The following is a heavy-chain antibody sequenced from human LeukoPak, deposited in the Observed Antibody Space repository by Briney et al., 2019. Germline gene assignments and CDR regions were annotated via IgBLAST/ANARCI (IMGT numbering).Heavy chain of an antibody. CDR2: INPAVGST. J-gene: IGHJ4*02. CDR1: GYTFTTQY. D-gene: IGHD3-22*01. V-gene: IGHV1-46*01. CDR3: ARDQRDSSGYYFDY. Sequence: ASLKVSCKASGYTFTTQYIHWLRQAPGQGLEWMGVINPAVGSTTYAQKFQGRVTMTRDTSTSTVCMELSSLGSEDTAVYYCARDQRDSSGYYFDYWRQGTLVTVSS.